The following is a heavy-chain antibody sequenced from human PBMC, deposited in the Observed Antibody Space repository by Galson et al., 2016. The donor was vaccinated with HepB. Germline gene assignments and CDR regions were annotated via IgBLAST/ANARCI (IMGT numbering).Heavy chain of an antibody. CDR2: GHYSGST. D-gene: IGHD1-26*01. J-gene: IGHJ4*02. V-gene: IGHV4-59*02. CDR1: GGSVNSDY. Sequence: SETLSLTCSVSGGSVNSDYWSWVRRPPGMGLEWIGYGHYSGSTNYSPSLKSRVSILLDTSKNQYSLRLTSVTAADTAVYYCASSWELLSPALDYWGQGTLVTVSS. CDR3: ASSWELLSPALDY.